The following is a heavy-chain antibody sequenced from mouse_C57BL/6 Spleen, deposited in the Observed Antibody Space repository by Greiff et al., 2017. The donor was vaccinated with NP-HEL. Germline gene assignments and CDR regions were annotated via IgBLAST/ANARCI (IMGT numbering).Heavy chain of an antibody. Sequence: EVQLVESGGGLVKPGGSLKLSCAASGFTFSDYGMHWVRQAPEKGLEWVAYISSGSSTIYYADTVKGRFTISRDNAKNTLFLQMTSLRSEDTAMYYGARPGGLLLRSVEDYFDYWGQGTTLTVSS. D-gene: IGHD1-1*01. J-gene: IGHJ2*01. CDR1: GFTFSDYG. CDR3: ARPGGLLLRSVEDYFDY. CDR2: ISSGSSTI. V-gene: IGHV5-17*01.